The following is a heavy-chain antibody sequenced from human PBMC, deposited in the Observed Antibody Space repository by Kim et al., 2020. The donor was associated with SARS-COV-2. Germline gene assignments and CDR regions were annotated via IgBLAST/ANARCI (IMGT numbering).Heavy chain of an antibody. J-gene: IGHJ3*02. CDR3: ARGHYISSWYLYDAFHI. CDR1: GYTFTSYT. CDR2: INTNTGNP. D-gene: IGHD6-13*01. Sequence: ASVKVSCKASGYTFTSYTMNWVRQAPGQGLEWMGGINTNTGNPTYAQGFTGRFVFSLDTSVSTAYLQISSLKAEDTAVYYCARGHYISSWYLYDAFHIWGQGTMVTVSS. V-gene: IGHV7-4-1*02.